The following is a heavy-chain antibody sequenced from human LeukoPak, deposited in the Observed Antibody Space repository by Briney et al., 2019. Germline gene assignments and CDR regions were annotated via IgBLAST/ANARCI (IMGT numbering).Heavy chain of an antibody. D-gene: IGHD3-9*01. CDR1: GNSISSGDNY. J-gene: IGHJ4*02. Sequence: SQTLSLTCTVSGNSISSGDNYWSWIRQPAGKGLEWIGRIYTSGSTNYNPSLKSRVTISVDTSKNQFSLKLSSVTAADTAVYYCARNDILTGYYNIVDYWGQGTLVTVSS. CDR3: ARNDILTGYYNIVDY. CDR2: IYTSGST. V-gene: IGHV4-61*02.